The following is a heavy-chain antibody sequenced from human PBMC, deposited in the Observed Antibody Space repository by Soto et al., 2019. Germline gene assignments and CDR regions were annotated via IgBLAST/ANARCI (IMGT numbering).Heavy chain of an antibody. CDR2: ISSSGSTI. CDR1: GFTFSSYE. Sequence: GGSLRISCAASGFTFSSYEMNWVRQAPGKGLEWVSYISSSGSTIYYADSVKGRFTISRDNAKNSLYLQMNSLRAEDTAVYYCAREGSIAATPYYHYGIDVWGQGTTVTVSS. D-gene: IGHD2-15*01. CDR3: AREGSIAATPYYHYGIDV. J-gene: IGHJ6*02. V-gene: IGHV3-48*03.